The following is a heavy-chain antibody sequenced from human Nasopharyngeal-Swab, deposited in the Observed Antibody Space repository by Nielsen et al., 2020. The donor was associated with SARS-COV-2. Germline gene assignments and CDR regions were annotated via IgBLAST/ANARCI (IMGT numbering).Heavy chain of an antibody. Sequence: GEALKISWAASGCTFSSYAMSWVRQAPGKGLEWVSAISGSGGSTYYADSVKGRFTISRDNSKNTLYLQMNSLRAEDTAVYYCAKLSSSGWYGRDWGQGTLVTVSS. D-gene: IGHD6-19*01. CDR2: ISGSGGST. CDR1: GCTFSSYA. J-gene: IGHJ4*02. CDR3: AKLSSSGWYGRD. V-gene: IGHV3-23*01.